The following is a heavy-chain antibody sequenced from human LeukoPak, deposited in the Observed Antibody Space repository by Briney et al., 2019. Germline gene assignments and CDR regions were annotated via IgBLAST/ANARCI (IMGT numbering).Heavy chain of an antibody. D-gene: IGHD2/OR15-2a*01. CDR2: ISGSGGRT. V-gene: IGHV3-23*01. CDR1: GFTFSSYA. J-gene: IGHJ4*02. CDR3: ATSGLSRFGF. Sequence: PGGSLRLSCAASGFTFSSYAMSWVRQAPGKALEWVSTISGSGGRTYYADSVKGRFTISRDNSKNTLSLHMNSLRAEDTALYYCATSGLSRFGFWGQGTLVTVSS.